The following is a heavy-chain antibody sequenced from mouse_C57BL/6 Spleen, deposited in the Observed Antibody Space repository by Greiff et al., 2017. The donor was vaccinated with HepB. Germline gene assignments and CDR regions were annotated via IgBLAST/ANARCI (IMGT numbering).Heavy chain of an antibody. CDR1: GYTFTDYN. Sequence: EVQLQQPGPELVKPGASVKIPCKASGYTFTDYNMDWVKQSHGKSLEWIGDINPNNGGTIYNQKFKGKATLTVDKPSSTAYMELRSLTSEDPADYYGARSNDYVSSYYIDYWGQGTTLTVSS. V-gene: IGHV1-18*01. D-gene: IGHD1-1*01. CDR2: INPNNGGT. CDR3: ARSNDYVSSYYIDY. J-gene: IGHJ2*01.